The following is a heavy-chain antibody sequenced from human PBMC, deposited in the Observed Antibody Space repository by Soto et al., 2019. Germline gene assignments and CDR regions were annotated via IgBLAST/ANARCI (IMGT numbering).Heavy chain of an antibody. CDR1: NGSISNYY. V-gene: IGHV4-4*07. CDR3: ARSSHKESWFDP. CDR2: VYSSGSA. Sequence: QVQLQESGPGLVKPSETLSLSCTVSNGSISNYYWNWIRHPAGKGLEWIGRVYSSGSASDNPSRSSRVTLSVDTSNNQFSLKLNSVTAADTAVYYCARSSHKESWFDPWGQGTLVTVSS. D-gene: IGHD6-13*01. J-gene: IGHJ5*02.